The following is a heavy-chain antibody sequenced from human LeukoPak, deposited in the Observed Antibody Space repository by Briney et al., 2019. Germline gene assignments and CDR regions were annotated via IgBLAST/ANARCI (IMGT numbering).Heavy chain of an antibody. CDR1: GGSYSIRGYY. Sequence: SQTLSLTCTVSGGSYSIRGYYWRWIRLHSGKGLQWYLYSYYSGSTYYNPSLKRRVTISVDTSKNQFSLKLSSVTAADTAVYYCARILIVVVPAATGGFDPWGQGTLVTVSS. CDR2: SYYSGST. CDR3: ARILIVVVPAATGGFDP. V-gene: IGHV4-31*03. D-gene: IGHD2-2*01. J-gene: IGHJ5*02.